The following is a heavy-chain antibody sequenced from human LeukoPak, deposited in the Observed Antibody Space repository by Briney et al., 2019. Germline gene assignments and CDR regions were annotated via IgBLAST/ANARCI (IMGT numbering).Heavy chain of an antibody. CDR2: IYYSEST. V-gene: IGHV4-59*01. CDR1: GHPLSIYH. Sequence: SETLPLTCTVSGHPLSIYHWTSIPQPPGKVLELIGYIYYSESTNYNLSLKSRLTISLDTFKNHFSLKLSSVTAADTAVYYCARGSSAVAGTGIDYWGQGTLVTVSS. D-gene: IGHD6-19*01. J-gene: IGHJ4*02. CDR3: ARGSSAVAGTGIDY.